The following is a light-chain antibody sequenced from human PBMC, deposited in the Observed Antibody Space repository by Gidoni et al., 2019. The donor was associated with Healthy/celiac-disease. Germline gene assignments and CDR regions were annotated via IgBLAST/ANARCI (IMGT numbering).Light chain of an antibody. CDR1: QSISSY. CDR3: QQSYSTHWT. V-gene: IGKV1-39*01. Sequence: DIQMTQSPSSMSASVGDRVTITCRASQSISSYLNWYQQKPGKAPKLLIYAASSLQSGVPSRFSGSGSVTDFTLPISSLQPEDFATYYCQQSYSTHWTFGQGTKVEIK. J-gene: IGKJ1*01. CDR2: AAS.